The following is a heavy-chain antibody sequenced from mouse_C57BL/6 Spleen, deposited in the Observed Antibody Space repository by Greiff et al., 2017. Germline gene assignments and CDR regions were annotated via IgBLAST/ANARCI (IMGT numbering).Heavy chain of an antibody. J-gene: IGHJ2*01. CDR1: GFNIKDYY. CDR2: IDPEDGDT. Sequence: VQLQQSGAELVRPGASVKLSCTASGFNIKDYYMHWVKQRPEQGLEWIGRIDPEDGDTEYAPKFQGKATMTADTSSNTAYLQLSSLTSEDTAVYYCTRRYYGSSWDFDYWGQGTTLTVSS. CDR3: TRRYYGSSWDFDY. D-gene: IGHD1-1*01. V-gene: IGHV14-1*01.